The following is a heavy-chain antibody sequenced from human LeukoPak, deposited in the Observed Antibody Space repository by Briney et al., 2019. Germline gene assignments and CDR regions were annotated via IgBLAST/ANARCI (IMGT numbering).Heavy chain of an antibody. Sequence: GGSLRLSCAASGFTFSSYSMNWVRQAPGKGLEWVSSISSSSSYIYYADSVKGRFTISRDNAKNSLYLQMNSLRAEDTAVYYCARDRSVARKYEITPIDYWGQGTLVTLSS. V-gene: IGHV3-21*01. J-gene: IGHJ4*02. CDR1: GFTFSSYS. CDR3: ARDRSVARKYEITPIDY. D-gene: IGHD1-14*01. CDR2: ISSSSSYI.